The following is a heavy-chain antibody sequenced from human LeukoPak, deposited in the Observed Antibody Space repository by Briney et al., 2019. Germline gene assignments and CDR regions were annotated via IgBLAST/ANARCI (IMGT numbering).Heavy chain of an antibody. CDR2: IYYSGST. J-gene: IGHJ4*02. Sequence: PSETLSLTCTVSGGSISSSSYYWGWIRQPPGKGLEWIGSIYYSGSTYYNPSLKSRVTISVDTSKNQFSLKLSSVTAADTAVYYCASRAARSRVNGFDYWGQGTLVTVSS. CDR1: GGSISSSSYY. CDR3: ASRAARSRVNGFDY. V-gene: IGHV4-39*07. D-gene: IGHD2-8*01.